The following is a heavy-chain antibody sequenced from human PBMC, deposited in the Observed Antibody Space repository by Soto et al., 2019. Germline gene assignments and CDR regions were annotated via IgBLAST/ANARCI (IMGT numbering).Heavy chain of an antibody. D-gene: IGHD5-12*01. CDR2: VSGIGGST. V-gene: IGHV3-23*01. Sequence: GGSLRLSWAASGFTFSSYAMSWVRQAPGKGLEWVSAVSGIGGSTYYADSVKGRFTISRDNSKITLYLQMTSLRAEDTAVYYCAKNRGDQRWLDTYDAFAIWGQGTMVTVSS. J-gene: IGHJ3*02. CDR3: AKNRGDQRWLDTYDAFAI. CDR1: GFTFSSYA.